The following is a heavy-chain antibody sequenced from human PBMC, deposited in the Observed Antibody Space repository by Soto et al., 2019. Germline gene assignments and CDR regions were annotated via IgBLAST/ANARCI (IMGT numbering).Heavy chain of an antibody. CDR2: IHDSGST. CDR1: GGFISTGGYY. J-gene: IGHJ4*02. Sequence: SETLSLTCTVSGGFISTGGYYWNWIRQHPGEGLEWIGYIHDSGSTYDNPSLRGRVTMSLDTSNNQFSLKLSSVTAADTAIYHCARFDPGPYYFDFWGRGTLVTVSS. CDR3: ARFDPGPYYFDF. V-gene: IGHV4-31*03. D-gene: IGHD3-9*01.